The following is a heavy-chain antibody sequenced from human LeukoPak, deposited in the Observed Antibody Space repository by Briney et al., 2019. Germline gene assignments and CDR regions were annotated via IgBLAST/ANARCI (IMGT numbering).Heavy chain of an antibody. V-gene: IGHV4-39*07. CDR1: GGTIRSGRHH. CDR3: ARDLGGYPFFMDV. CDR2: LDESGRP. D-gene: IGHD2-15*01. J-gene: IGHJ6*03. Sequence: PSETLSLTCSVSGGTIRSGRHHWAWVRQPPGKGLEFIGSLDESGRPSYNAPLKSRVTSSEDSSGKQFSLNLSSVTAADTAVYFCARDLGGYPFFMDVWGRGATVIVSS.